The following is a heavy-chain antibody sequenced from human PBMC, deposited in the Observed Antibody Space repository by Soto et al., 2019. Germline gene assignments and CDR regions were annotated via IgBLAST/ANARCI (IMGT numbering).Heavy chain of an antibody. CDR1: GFSFSDYS. CDR3: VRESISGTGWFDP. CDR2: IDSSSVYI. Sequence: EVQLVESGGGLVKPGGSLRLSCAASGFSFSDYSMNWVRQAPGKRLEWVSSIDSSSVYIYYADSLKGRFTISRDNAMNSLYLQMNSLRAEDTAVYYCVRESISGTGWFDPWGQGTLVTVSS. V-gene: IGHV3-21*02. J-gene: IGHJ5*02. D-gene: IGHD1-20*01.